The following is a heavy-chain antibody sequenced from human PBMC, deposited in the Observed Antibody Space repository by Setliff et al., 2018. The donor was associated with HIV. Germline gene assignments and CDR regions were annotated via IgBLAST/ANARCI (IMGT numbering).Heavy chain of an antibody. D-gene: IGHD5-18*01. CDR1: GFSLSTSGMR. V-gene: IGHV2-70*04. CDR2: IDWDDDK. CDR3: ARRSYGEVFDI. Sequence: SGPTLVNPTQTLTLTCTFSGFSLSTSGMRVSWIHQPPGKALEWLARIDWDDDKFYSTSLKTRLTISKDTSKNQVVLTMTNMDPVDTATYYCARRSYGEVFDIWGQGTMVTVSS. J-gene: IGHJ3*02.